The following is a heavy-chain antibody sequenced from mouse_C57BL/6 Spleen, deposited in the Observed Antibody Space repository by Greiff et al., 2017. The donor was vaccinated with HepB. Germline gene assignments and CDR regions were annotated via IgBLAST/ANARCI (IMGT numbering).Heavy chain of an antibody. CDR3: ARGGTGTWYYFDY. Sequence: QVQLQQPGAELVKPGASVKMSCKASGYTFTSYWITWVKQRPGQGLEWIGDSYPGSGSTNYNEKFKSKATLTVDTSSSTAYMQLSSLTSEDSAVYYCARGGTGTWYYFDYWGQGTTLTVSS. J-gene: IGHJ2*01. V-gene: IGHV1-55*01. CDR2: SYPGSGST. CDR1: GYTFTSYW. D-gene: IGHD4-1*01.